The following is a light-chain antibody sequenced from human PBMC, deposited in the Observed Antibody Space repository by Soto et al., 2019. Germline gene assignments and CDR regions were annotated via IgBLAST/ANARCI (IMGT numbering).Light chain of an antibody. CDR2: RND. Sequence: QSMLIQPASASGTPGQRVTISCSGATSNIGRNFVYWYQQVPGTAPKLLIYRNDQRPSGVPDRFSGSKSGTSASLAISGLRSEDEADYFCTTWDDTLDGVLFGGGTKLTVL. CDR1: TSNIGRNF. J-gene: IGLJ3*02. V-gene: IGLV1-47*01. CDR3: TTWDDTLDGVL.